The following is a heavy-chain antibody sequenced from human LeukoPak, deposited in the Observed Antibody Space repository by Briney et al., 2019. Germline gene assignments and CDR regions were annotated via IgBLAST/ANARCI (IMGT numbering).Heavy chain of an antibody. CDR3: ARDLSYYGSGSYYFDY. D-gene: IGHD3-10*01. Sequence: GASVKASCKASGYTFTGYYMHWVRQAPGQGLEWMGWINPNSGDTNYAQKFQGSVTLTRDKSISTAYMELSWLRSDDTAVYYCARDLSYYGSGSYYFDYWGQGTLVTVSS. CDR2: INPNSGDT. V-gene: IGHV1-2*02. CDR1: GYTFTGYY. J-gene: IGHJ4*02.